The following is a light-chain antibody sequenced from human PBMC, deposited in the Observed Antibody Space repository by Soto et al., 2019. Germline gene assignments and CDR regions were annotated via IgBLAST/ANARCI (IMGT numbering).Light chain of an antibody. CDR2: DVS. CDR3: NSFTTSSTLV. V-gene: IGLV2-14*03. Sequence: QSVLTQPASVSGSPGQSITISCTGTSSDVGAYNYVSWYQHHPGKAPKLMIYDVSNRPSGVSNRFPGSKSGNTASLTISGLQAEDEADYYCNSFTTSSTLVFGGGTKLTVL. CDR1: SSDVGAYNY. J-gene: IGLJ2*01.